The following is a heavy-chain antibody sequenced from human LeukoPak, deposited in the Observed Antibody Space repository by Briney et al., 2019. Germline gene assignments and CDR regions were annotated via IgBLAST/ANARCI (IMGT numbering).Heavy chain of an antibody. CDR1: GFTFSSYV. Sequence: GGSLRLSCAVCGFTFSSYVMSWVRQAPGKGLEWVSGISGSGGRKYYADSVKGRFTISRDNSKKTLYLEMDSLRLGGRAVVLCAKERYCSTTTCPFHFWGQGTLVTVSS. CDR2: ISGSGGRK. D-gene: IGHD2-2*01. CDR3: AKERYCSTTTCPFHF. V-gene: IGHV3-23*01. J-gene: IGHJ4*02.